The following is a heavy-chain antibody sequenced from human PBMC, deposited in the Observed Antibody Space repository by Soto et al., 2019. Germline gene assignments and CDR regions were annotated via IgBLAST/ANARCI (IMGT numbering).Heavy chain of an antibody. Sequence: QVQLQQWGAGLLKPSETLSLTCAVYGGSFSGYYWSWIRQPPGKGLEWIGEINHSGSTNYNPSLKSRVTISVDTSKHQFPLKLSSVTAADTAVYYCARGRGYCSGGSCYSNNYYYYYMDVWGKGTTATVSS. J-gene: IGHJ6*03. CDR3: ARGRGYCSGGSCYSNNYYYYYMDV. CDR1: GGSFSGYY. V-gene: IGHV4-34*01. CDR2: INHSGST. D-gene: IGHD2-15*01.